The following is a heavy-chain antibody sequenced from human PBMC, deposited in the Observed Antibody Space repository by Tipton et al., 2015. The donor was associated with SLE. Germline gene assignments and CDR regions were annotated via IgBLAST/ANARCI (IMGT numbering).Heavy chain of an antibody. J-gene: IGHJ4*02. V-gene: IGHV3-11*06. Sequence: GSLRLSCAASGFTFSDYYMSWIRQAPGKGLEWVSYISSSSSYTNYADSVKGRFTIPRDNAKNSLYLQMNSLRAEDTAVYYCAGGDGEQQLGGDFDYWGQGTLVIVSS. CDR2: ISSSSSYT. CDR1: GFTFSDYY. CDR3: AGGDGEQQLGGDFDY. D-gene: IGHD6-13*01.